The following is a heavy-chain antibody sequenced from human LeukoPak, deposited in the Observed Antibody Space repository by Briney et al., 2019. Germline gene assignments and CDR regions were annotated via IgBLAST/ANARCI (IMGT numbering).Heavy chain of an antibody. CDR1: GGSVSSGSYY. CDR3: ARANPYYDFWSGYYSASVNYYYGMDV. Sequence: PSETLSLTCTVSGGSVSSGSYYWSWIRQPPGTGLEWIGYIYYSGSTNYNPSLKSRVTISVDTSKNQFSLKLSSVTAADTAVYYCARANPYYDFWSGYYSASVNYYYGMDVWGQGTTVTVSS. V-gene: IGHV4-61*01. CDR2: IYYSGST. J-gene: IGHJ6*02. D-gene: IGHD3-3*01.